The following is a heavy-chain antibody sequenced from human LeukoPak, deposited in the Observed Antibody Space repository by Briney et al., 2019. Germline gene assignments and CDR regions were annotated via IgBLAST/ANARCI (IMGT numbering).Heavy chain of an antibody. Sequence: GGSLRLSCAASGFTFSSYWMSWVRQAPGKGLEWVANIKQDGSEKYYVDSVKGRFTISRDDSKNTLYLQMNSLKTEDTAVYYCTTDLEVVAATVFDYWGQGTLVTVSS. CDR1: GFTFSSYW. CDR2: IKQDGSEK. J-gene: IGHJ4*02. D-gene: IGHD2-15*01. CDR3: TTDLEVVAATVFDY. V-gene: IGHV3-7*03.